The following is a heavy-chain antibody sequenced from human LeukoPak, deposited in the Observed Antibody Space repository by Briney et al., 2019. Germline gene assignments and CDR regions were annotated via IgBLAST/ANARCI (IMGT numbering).Heavy chain of an antibody. Sequence: SETLSLTCTVSGGSISSGSYYWSWIRQPAGKGLEWIGRTYTSGSTNYNPSLKSRVTISVDTSKNQFSLKLSSVTAADTAVYYCARQSYYYGSGSYVSWFDPWGQGTLVTVSS. CDR2: TYTSGST. D-gene: IGHD3-10*01. CDR1: GGSISSGSYY. J-gene: IGHJ5*02. V-gene: IGHV4-61*02. CDR3: ARQSYYYGSGSYVSWFDP.